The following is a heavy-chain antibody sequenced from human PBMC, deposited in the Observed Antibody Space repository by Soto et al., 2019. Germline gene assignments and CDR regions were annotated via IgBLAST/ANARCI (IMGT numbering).Heavy chain of an antibody. Sequence: GESLKISCKGSGYSFTSYWIGWVRQMPGKGLECMGIIYPGDSDTRYSPSFQGQVTISADKSISTAYLQWSSLKASDTAMYYCAKTLVVAAIRLDYYYGMDVWGQGTTVTVSS. CDR3: AKTLVVAAIRLDYYYGMDV. CDR2: IYPGDSDT. D-gene: IGHD2-15*01. CDR1: GYSFTSYW. V-gene: IGHV5-51*01. J-gene: IGHJ6*02.